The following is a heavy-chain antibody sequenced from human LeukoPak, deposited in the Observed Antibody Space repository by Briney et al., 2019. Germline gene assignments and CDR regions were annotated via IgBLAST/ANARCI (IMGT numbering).Heavy chain of an antibody. V-gene: IGHV3-21*01. D-gene: IGHD5-24*01. J-gene: IGHJ4*02. Sequence: GGSLRLSCAASGFTFSSYSMNWVRQAPGKGLEWVSSISSSSSYIYYADSVKGRFTISRDNAKNSLYLQMNSLRVEDTAVYYCARRRDGYNLLPDYWGQGTLVTVSS. CDR1: GFTFSSYS. CDR3: ARRRDGYNLLPDY. CDR2: ISSSSSYI.